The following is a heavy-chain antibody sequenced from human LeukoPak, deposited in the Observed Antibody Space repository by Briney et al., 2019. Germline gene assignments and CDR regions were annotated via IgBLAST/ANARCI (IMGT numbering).Heavy chain of an antibody. CDR1: GFIFSSYW. V-gene: IGHV3-7*03. J-gene: IGHJ6*04. Sequence: PGGSLRLSCAASGFIFSSYWMSWVRQAPGKGLEWVANIKQDGSEKYYVDSVKGRFTISRDNARNSLYLQMNSPRAEDTAVYYCASLWFGESNYYYGVDVWGKGTTVTVSS. CDR3: ASLWFGESNYYYGVDV. D-gene: IGHD3-10*01. CDR2: IKQDGSEK.